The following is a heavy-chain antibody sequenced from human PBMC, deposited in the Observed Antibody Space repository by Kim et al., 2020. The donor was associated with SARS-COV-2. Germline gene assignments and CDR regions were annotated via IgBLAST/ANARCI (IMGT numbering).Heavy chain of an antibody. D-gene: IGHD6-6*01. J-gene: IGHJ6*02. CDR3: ASADSSSSIPYYYYGMDV. CDR2: IYSGGST. V-gene: IGHV3-53*04. CDR1: GFTVSSNY. Sequence: GGSLRLSCAASGFTVSSNYMSWVRQAPGKGLEWVSVIYSGGSTYYADSVKGRFTISRHNSKNTLYLQMNSLRAEDTAVYYCASADSSSSIPYYYYGMDVWGQGTTVTVSS.